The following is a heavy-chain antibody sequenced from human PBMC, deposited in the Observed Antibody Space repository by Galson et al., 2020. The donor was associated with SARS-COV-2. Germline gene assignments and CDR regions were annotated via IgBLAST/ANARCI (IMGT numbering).Heavy chain of an antibody. CDR3: ARGPYCSGGSCYSYGMDV. Sequence: SETLSLTCAVYGGSLSGYYWSWIRQPPGKGLEWIGEINHSGSTNYNPSLKSRVTISVDTSKNQFSLKLSSVTAADTAVYYCARGPYCSGGSCYSYGMDVWGQGTTVTVSS. CDR2: INHSGST. D-gene: IGHD2-15*01. V-gene: IGHV4-34*01. J-gene: IGHJ6*02. CDR1: GGSLSGYY.